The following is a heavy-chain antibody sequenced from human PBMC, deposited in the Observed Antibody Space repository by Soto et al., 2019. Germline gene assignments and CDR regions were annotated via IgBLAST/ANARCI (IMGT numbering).Heavy chain of an antibody. Sequence: QVQLVESGGGVVQPGRSLRLSCAASGFTFSSYAMHWVRQAPGKGLEWVAVISYDGSNKYYADSVKGRFTISRDNSKNTLYLQMNSLRAEDTVVYYCARDTSTMVRGSIDYWGQGTLVTVSS. D-gene: IGHD3-10*01. CDR1: GFTFSSYA. V-gene: IGHV3-30-3*01. CDR3: ARDTSTMVRGSIDY. J-gene: IGHJ4*02. CDR2: ISYDGSNK.